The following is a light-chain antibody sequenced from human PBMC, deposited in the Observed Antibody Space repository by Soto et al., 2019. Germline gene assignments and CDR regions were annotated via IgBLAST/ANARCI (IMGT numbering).Light chain of an antibody. J-gene: IGLJ2*01. CDR2: GNR. V-gene: IGLV1-40*01. CDR3: QAYDSSLSGFVV. Sequence: QSVLTQPPSVSGAPGQRVTISCTGNNSNLGAGYDVHWYQQLPGAAPKLVIFGNRNRPSGVPERFSGSKSGTSASLAITGLQAEDEADYYCQAYDSSLSGFVVFGGGTKLTVL. CDR1: NSNLGAGYD.